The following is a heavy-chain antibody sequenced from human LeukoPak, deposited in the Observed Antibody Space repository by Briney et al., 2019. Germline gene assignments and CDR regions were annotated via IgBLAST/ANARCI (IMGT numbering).Heavy chain of an antibody. CDR3: TRVKGYYDSSGYYKAHAFDI. CDR2: IYTSGST. D-gene: IGHD3-22*01. Sequence: SETLSLTCTVSGGSISSGSYYWSWIRQPAGKGLEWIGRIYTSGSTNYNPSPKSRVTISVDTSKNQFSLKLSSVTAADTAVYYCTRVKGYYDSSGYYKAHAFDIWGQGTMVTVSS. J-gene: IGHJ3*02. CDR1: GGSISSGSYY. V-gene: IGHV4-61*02.